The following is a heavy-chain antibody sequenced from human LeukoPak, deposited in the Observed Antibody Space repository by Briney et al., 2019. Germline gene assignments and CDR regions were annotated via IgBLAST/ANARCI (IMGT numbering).Heavy chain of an antibody. CDR2: IYSGGST. D-gene: IGHD2-21*02. CDR3: ARGFRHIVVVTAKPFDAFEI. J-gene: IGHJ3*02. CDR1: GFTVSSNL. Sequence: PGGSLRPSCAASGFTVSSNLMSWVRQAPGKGLEWVSVIYSGGSTYYADSVKGRFTISRDNSKNTLYFQMNSLRAEDTAVYYCARGFRHIVVVTAKPFDAFEIWRQGTMVTVSS. V-gene: IGHV3-53*01.